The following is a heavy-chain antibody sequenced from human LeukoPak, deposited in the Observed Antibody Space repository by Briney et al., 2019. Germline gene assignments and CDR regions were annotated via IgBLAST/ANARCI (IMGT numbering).Heavy chain of an antibody. V-gene: IGHV4-39*01. CDR3: ARHGDYDFWSGYYTDNYYYGMDV. Sequence: PSETLSLTCTVSDGSISSSSYYWGWIRQPPGKALEWIGSLYYSGSTYYNPSLKSRVTISVDTSKNQFSLKLSSVTAADTAVYYCARHGDYDFWSGYYTDNYYYGMDVWGQGTTVTVSS. J-gene: IGHJ6*02. CDR2: LYYSGST. D-gene: IGHD3-3*01. CDR1: DGSISSSSYY.